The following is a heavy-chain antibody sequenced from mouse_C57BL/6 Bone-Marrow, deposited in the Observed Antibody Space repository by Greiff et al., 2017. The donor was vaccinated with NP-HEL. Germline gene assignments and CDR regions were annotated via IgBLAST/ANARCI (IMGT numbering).Heavy chain of an antibody. Sequence: VQLQQSGAELARPGASVKLSCKASGYTFTSYGISWVKQSHGQGLEWIGEINPRSGNTYYNEKFKGKATLTADKSSSTAYMELLSLTSEDSAVYFCARGTTTVIADWGQGTTLTVSS. J-gene: IGHJ2*01. CDR2: INPRSGNT. V-gene: IGHV1-81*01. CDR1: GYTFTSYG. D-gene: IGHD1-1*01. CDR3: ARGTTTVIAD.